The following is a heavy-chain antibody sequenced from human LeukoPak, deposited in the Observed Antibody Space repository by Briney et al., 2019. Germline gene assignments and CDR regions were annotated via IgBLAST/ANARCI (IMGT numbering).Heavy chain of an antibody. CDR1: GFTFSSYA. J-gene: IGHJ4*02. CDR3: AKYYDILTGYLYPDY. D-gene: IGHD3-9*01. CDR2: ISGSGGST. Sequence: GGSLRLSCAASGFTFSSYAMSWVRQAPGKGLEWVSAISGSGGSTYYADSVRGRFTISRDNSKNTLYLQVNSLRAEDTAVYYCAKYYDILTGYLYPDYWGQGTLVTVSS. V-gene: IGHV3-23*01.